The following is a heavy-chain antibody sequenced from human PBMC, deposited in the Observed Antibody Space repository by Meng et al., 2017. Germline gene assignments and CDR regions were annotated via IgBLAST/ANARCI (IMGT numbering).Heavy chain of an antibody. J-gene: IGHJ4*02. V-gene: IGHV3-30*04. CDR1: GFTFSSYA. CDR3: ARDKDGGFGEN. Sequence: GESLKISCAASGFTFSSYAMHWVRQAPGKGLEWVAVISYDGSNKYYADSVKGRFTISRDNSKNTLYLQMNSLRAEDTAVHYCARDKDGGFGENWGQGTLVTVSS. CDR2: ISYDGSNK. D-gene: IGHD3-10*01.